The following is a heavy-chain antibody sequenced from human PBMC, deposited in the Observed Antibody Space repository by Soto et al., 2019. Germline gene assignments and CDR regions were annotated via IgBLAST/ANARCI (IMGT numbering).Heavy chain of an antibody. CDR3: ARGVSDPNWFDP. J-gene: IGHJ5*02. Sequence: SVKVSCKASGGTFSSYTISWVRQAPGQGLEWMGSIIPIVGIASYAQKFQGRVTMTRDTSTSTVYMELSSLRSEDTAVYYCARGVSDPNWFDPWGQGTLVTVSS. V-gene: IGHV1-69*02. CDR1: GGTFSSYT. CDR2: IIPIVGIA.